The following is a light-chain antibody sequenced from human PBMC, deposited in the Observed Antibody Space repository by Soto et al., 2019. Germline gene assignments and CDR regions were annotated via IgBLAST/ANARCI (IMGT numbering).Light chain of an antibody. Sequence: EIVMTQSPATLSVSPAERATLSCRASQNLSSNLAWYQQKPGQAPRLLIYDASSRATGIPDRFSGGGSGTDFTLTISRLEPEDFAVYYCQQYGSSGTFGQGTKVDIK. CDR3: QQYGSSGT. CDR2: DAS. J-gene: IGKJ1*01. V-gene: IGKV3-20*01. CDR1: QNLSSN.